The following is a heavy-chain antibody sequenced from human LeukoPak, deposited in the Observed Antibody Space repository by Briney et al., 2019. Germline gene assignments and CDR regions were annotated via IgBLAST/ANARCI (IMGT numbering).Heavy chain of an antibody. D-gene: IGHD3-3*02. Sequence: SETLSLTCTVSGDSISTSNSYWGWIRQPPGKGLEWIGSIYYSGNTYYNASLKSRVTISVDTSKNQFSLKFTSVTAADTAVYYCARHIQIAFRVFRLGWIDPWGQGTLVTVSS. CDR2: IYYSGNT. J-gene: IGHJ5*02. CDR3: ARHIQIAFRVFRLGWIDP. V-gene: IGHV4-39*01. CDR1: GDSISTSNSY.